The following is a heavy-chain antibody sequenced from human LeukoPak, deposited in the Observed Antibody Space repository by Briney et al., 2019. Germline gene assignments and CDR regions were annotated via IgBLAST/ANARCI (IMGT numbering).Heavy chain of an antibody. CDR3: ARDTAYFRFDH. CDR1: GFTFSSYW. J-gene: IGHJ4*02. V-gene: IGHV3-7*01. CDR2: IKEDGSEE. D-gene: IGHD2/OR15-2a*01. Sequence: PGGSLRLSCAASGFTFSSYWMTWVRQAPGKGPEWVANIKEDGSEENYVDSVRGRFAISRDNAKNSLYLQMSSLRLEDTAVYYCARDTAYFRFDHWGQGTLVIVSS.